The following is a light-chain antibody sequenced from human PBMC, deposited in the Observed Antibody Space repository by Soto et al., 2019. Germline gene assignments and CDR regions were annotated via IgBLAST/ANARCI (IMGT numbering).Light chain of an antibody. CDR2: LGS. V-gene: IGKV2-28*01. CDR3: MQALQTPRT. Sequence: DIVMTQSPLSLPVTPGEPASISCRSSQSLLYSNRYNYLNWYLQKPGQSPQLLIYLGSNRASGVPDRFSGSGSGTEFTLKINRVEAEDVGVYYCMQALQTPRTFGQGTKVEIK. CDR1: QSLLYSNRYNY. J-gene: IGKJ1*01.